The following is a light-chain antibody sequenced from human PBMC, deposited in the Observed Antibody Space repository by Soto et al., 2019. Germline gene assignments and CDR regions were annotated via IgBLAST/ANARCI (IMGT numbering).Light chain of an antibody. CDR3: QHRSNWPGT. CDR1: QSVSSS. V-gene: IGKV3-11*01. CDR2: DAS. Sequence: EIVLTQSPATLSLSPGERATLYCRASQSVSSSLAWYQQKPGQAPRLLIYDASNRATGIPVRFSGCGSGTDFTLTISSLEPEDFAVYYCQHRSNWPGTFGQGTKVEIK. J-gene: IGKJ1*01.